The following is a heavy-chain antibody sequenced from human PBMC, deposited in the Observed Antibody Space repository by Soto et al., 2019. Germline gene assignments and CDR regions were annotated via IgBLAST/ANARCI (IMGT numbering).Heavy chain of an antibody. CDR3: ARDLPAAARRGEYALDL. V-gene: IGHV3-7*03. Sequence: GGSLRLSCAASAFTFSSYWMSWVRQAPGKGLEWVASIKQDGSEKYYVDSVKGRFTISRDNAKNSLYLQMNSLRAEDTAVYYCARDLPAAARRGEYALDLWGQGTMVTVSS. J-gene: IGHJ3*01. CDR1: AFTFSSYW. D-gene: IGHD3-16*01. CDR2: IKQDGSEK.